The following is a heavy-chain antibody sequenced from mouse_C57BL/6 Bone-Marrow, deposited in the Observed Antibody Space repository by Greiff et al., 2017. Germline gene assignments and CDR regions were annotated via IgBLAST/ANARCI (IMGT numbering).Heavy chain of an antibody. D-gene: IGHD2-1*01. CDR2: IWTGGGT. J-gene: IGHJ2*01. Sequence: QVQLQESGPGLVAPSPSLSITCTVSGFSLTSYAISWVRQPPGKGLEWLGVIWTGGGTNYNSALNSRLSIIKDNYKSQIFLKMNSLQTDDTARYYCARNVLGNFLFDYWGQGTTLTVSS. V-gene: IGHV2-9-1*01. CDR3: ARNVLGNFLFDY. CDR1: GFSLTSYA.